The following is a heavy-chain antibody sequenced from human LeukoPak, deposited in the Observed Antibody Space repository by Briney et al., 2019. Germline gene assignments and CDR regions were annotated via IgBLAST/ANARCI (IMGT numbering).Heavy chain of an antibody. CDR2: ISDAGGST. CDR1: GFTFSSYA. J-gene: IGHJ4*02. CDR3: AKDLAILTGYYKGFDY. Sequence: PGGSLRLSCAASGFTFSSYAMSWVRQAPGKGLEWVSTISDAGGSTYHADSVKGRFTISRDKSKNTLYLQMNSLRAEDTAVYYCAKDLAILTGYYKGFDYWGQGTLSPSPQ. D-gene: IGHD3-9*01. V-gene: IGHV3-23*01.